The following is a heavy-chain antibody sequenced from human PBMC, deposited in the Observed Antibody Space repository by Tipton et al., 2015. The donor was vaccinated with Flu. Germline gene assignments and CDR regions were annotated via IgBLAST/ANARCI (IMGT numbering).Heavy chain of an antibody. CDR2: IFHSGRT. CDR3: ARGGYNLVY. D-gene: IGHD5-24*01. J-gene: IGHJ4*02. Sequence: TLSLTCTVSGYSISSGFYWGWIRQAPGKGLECIGGIFHSGRTYYKTSLRSRVTMSVDTSKNQFSLRLSSVTAADTAVYYCARGGYNLVYWGQGTLVTVSS. CDR1: GYSISSGFY. V-gene: IGHV4-38-2*02.